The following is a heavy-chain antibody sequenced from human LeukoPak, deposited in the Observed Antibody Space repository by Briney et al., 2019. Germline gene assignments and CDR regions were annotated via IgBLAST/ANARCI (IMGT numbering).Heavy chain of an antibody. V-gene: IGHV4-39*07. D-gene: IGHD6-13*01. J-gene: IGHJ1*01. CDR1: GGSISSSSYY. Sequence: SETLSLTCTVSGGSISSSSYYWSWIRQPPGKGLEWIGEINHSGSTNYNPSLKSRVTISVDTSKNQFSLKLSSVTAADTAVYYCAREIRRQQPPHFQHWGQGTLVTVSS. CDR3: AREIRRQQPPHFQH. CDR2: INHSGST.